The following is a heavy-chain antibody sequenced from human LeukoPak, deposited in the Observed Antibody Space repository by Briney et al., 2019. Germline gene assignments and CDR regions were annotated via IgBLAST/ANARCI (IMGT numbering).Heavy chain of an antibody. CDR3: ARAEVLPDYYAISGGFDY. J-gene: IGHJ4*02. CDR2: IYHSGST. Sequence: SETLSLTCTVSGYSISSGYYWGWIRQPPGKGLEWIGSIYHSGSTYYNPSLKSRVTISVDTSKNQFSLKLSSVTAADTAVYYCARAEVLPDYYAISGGFDYWGQGTLVTVSS. D-gene: IGHD3-10*01. CDR1: GYSISSGYY. V-gene: IGHV4-38-2*02.